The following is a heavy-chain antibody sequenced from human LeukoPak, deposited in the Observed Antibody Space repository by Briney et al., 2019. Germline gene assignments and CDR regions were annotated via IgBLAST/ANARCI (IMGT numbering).Heavy chain of an antibody. CDR2: IYYSGST. J-gene: IGHJ3*02. V-gene: IGHV4-39*01. CDR1: GGSISSSSYY. CDR3: ASNDATGPHSYESSGHDAFDI. Sequence: TPSETLSLTCTVSGGSISSSSYYWGWIRQPPGKGLERIGSIYYSGSTYYNRSRKSRVTISVDTSKNQFSLKLSSVTAADTAVYYCASNDATGPHSYESSGHDAFDIWGQGTMVTVSS. D-gene: IGHD3-22*01.